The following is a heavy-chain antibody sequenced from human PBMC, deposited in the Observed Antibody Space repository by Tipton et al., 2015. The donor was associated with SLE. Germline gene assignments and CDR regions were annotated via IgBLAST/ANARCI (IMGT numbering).Heavy chain of an antibody. D-gene: IGHD3-3*01. V-gene: IGHV3-30*04. J-gene: IGHJ4*02. Sequence: SLRLSCAASGFTFSSYAIHWVRQAPGKGLEWVAVISYDGSNKYYADSVKGRFTISRDNSKNTLYLQMNSLRAEDTAVYYCARYAAGFDRLDAFWSGYRYDLDYCGQGTLVTVSS. CDR2: ISYDGSNK. CDR1: GFTFSSYA. CDR3: ARYAAGFDRLDAFWSGYRYDLDY.